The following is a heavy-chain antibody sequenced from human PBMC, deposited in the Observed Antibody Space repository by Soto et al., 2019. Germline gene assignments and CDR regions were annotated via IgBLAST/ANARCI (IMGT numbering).Heavy chain of an antibody. J-gene: IGHJ6*03. V-gene: IGHV1-2*04. Sequence: QVHLVQAGAEVKKPGASVKVSCKASGYTFTGYYMHWVRQTPGPGLARMGWINPNSGGTNYAQKFQGWVTMTRDTSISTAYMELSRLRSDDTAVYYCARDLMVRGVTTYYMDVWGKGTTVTVSS. D-gene: IGHD3-10*01. CDR1: GYTFTGYY. CDR2: INPNSGGT. CDR3: ARDLMVRGVTTYYMDV.